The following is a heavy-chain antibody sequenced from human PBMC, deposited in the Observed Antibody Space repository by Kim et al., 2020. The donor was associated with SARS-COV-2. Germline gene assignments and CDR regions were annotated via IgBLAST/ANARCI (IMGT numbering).Heavy chain of an antibody. CDR3: AKVGSSGYYYGYFDL. CDR1: GFTFSSYA. D-gene: IGHD3-22*01. J-gene: IGHJ2*01. CDR2: ISGSGGST. Sequence: GGSLRLSCAASGFTFSSYAMSWVRQAPGKGLEWVSAISGSGGSTYYADSVKGRFTISRDNSKNTLYLQMNSLRAEDTAVYYCAKVGSSGYYYGYFDLWGRGTLVTVSS. V-gene: IGHV3-23*01.